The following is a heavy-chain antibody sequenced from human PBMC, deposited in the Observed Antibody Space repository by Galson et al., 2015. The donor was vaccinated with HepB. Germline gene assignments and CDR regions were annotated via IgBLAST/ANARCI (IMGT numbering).Heavy chain of an antibody. Sequence: ETLSLTCTVSGGSISSYYWSWIRQPAGKGLEWIGRIYTSGSTNYNPSLKSRVTMSVDTSKNQFSLKLSSVTAADTAVYYCARWGITMVRGAPLGVSAIGWFDPWGQGTLVTVSS. V-gene: IGHV4-4*07. CDR1: GGSISSYY. CDR3: ARWGITMVRGAPLGVSAIGWFDP. CDR2: IYTSGST. D-gene: IGHD3-10*01. J-gene: IGHJ5*02.